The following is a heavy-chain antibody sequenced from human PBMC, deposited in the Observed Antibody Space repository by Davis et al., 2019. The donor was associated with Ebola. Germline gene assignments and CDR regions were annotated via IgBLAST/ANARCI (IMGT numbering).Heavy chain of an antibody. Sequence: GESLKISCAASGFTFSDYYMSWIRQAPGKGLEWVSYISSSSSYTNYADSVKGRFTISRDNAKNSLYLQMNSLRAEDTAVYYCAGSTPYYYYYGMDVWGKGTTVTVSS. CDR3: AGSTPYYYYYGMDV. J-gene: IGHJ6*04. CDR2: ISSSSSYT. V-gene: IGHV3-11*06. D-gene: IGHD3-10*01. CDR1: GFTFSDYY.